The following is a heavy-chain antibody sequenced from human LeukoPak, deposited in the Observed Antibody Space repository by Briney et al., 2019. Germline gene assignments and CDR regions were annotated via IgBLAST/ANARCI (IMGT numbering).Heavy chain of an antibody. J-gene: IGHJ1*01. D-gene: IGHD6-19*01. Sequence: SETLPLTCAVYGGSFSGYYRSWIRQPPGKGLEWMGEINHSGSTNYNPSLKSRVTISVDTSKNQFSLKLSSVTAADTAVYYCARGKRALAGYFQHWGQGTLVTVSS. CDR2: INHSGST. CDR1: GGSFSGYY. V-gene: IGHV4-34*01. CDR3: ARGKRALAGYFQH.